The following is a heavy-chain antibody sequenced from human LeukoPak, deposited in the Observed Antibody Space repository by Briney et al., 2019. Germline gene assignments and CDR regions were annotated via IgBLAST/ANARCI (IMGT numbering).Heavy chain of an antibody. CDR1: GGTFSSYA. D-gene: IGHD6-13*01. Sequence: SVKVSCKASGGTFSSYAISWVRQAPGQGLEWMGGIIPIFGTANYAQKFQGRVTITADESTSTAYMELSSLRSEDTAVYYCARDVAWGDGNRRWPTVGLSSSWYGFDYWGQGTLVTVSS. CDR3: ARDVAWGDGNRRWPTVGLSSSWYGFDY. CDR2: IIPIFGTA. V-gene: IGHV1-69*13. J-gene: IGHJ4*02.